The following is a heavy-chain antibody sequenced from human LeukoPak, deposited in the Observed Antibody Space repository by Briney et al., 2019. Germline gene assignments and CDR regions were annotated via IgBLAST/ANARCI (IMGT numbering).Heavy chain of an antibody. CDR1: GFTFSNFA. Sequence: GGSLRLSCAASGFTFSNFAMSWVRQAPGKGLEWVSVIYSGGDTYYADSVKGRFTISRDNSKNMIYLEMSSLKAEDTAVYYCAKERSLEIAVAGTIFDYWGQGTLVTVSS. D-gene: IGHD6-19*01. CDR2: IYSGGDT. J-gene: IGHJ4*02. V-gene: IGHV3-66*01. CDR3: AKERSLEIAVAGTIFDY.